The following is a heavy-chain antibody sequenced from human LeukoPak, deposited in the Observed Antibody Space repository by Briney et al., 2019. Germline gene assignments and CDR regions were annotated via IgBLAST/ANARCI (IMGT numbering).Heavy chain of an antibody. V-gene: IGHV3-33*01. CDR2: IWYDGSNK. Sequence: GGSLRLSCAASGFTFSSYGMHWVRQAPGKGLEWVAVIWYDGSNKYYADSVKGRFTISRDNSKNTLYLQMNSLRAEDTAVYYCARPLSKTWSSPLGDIWGQGTMVTVSS. D-gene: IGHD3-10*01. CDR1: GFTFSSYG. CDR3: ARPLSKTWSSPLGDI. J-gene: IGHJ3*02.